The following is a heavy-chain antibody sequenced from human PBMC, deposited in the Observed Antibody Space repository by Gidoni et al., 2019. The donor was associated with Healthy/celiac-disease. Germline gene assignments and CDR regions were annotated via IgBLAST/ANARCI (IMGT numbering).Heavy chain of an antibody. CDR2: INHSGST. J-gene: IGHJ5*02. D-gene: IGHD5-18*01. Sequence: QVQLQQWGAGLLKPSETLSLTCAVYGGSFSGYYWSWIRQPPGKGLEWIGEINHSGSTNYNPSLKSRVTISVDTSKNQFSLKLSSVTAADTAVYYCARGRVGYSYGINWFDPWGQGTLVTVSS. CDR1: GGSFSGYY. CDR3: ARGRVGYSYGINWFDP. V-gene: IGHV4-34*01.